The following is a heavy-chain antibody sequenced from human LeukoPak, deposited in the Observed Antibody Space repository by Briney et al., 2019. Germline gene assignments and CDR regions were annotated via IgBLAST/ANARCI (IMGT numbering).Heavy chain of an antibody. D-gene: IGHD4-17*01. V-gene: IGHV3-73*01. CDR2: IRSKANSYAT. CDR1: GFTFSGSA. CDR3: TRRGLATGDY. Sequence: GGSLRLSCAASGFTFSGSAMHWVRQASGKGLEWVGRIRSKANSYATAYAASVKGRFTISRDDSKNTAYLQMHSLKTEDTAVYYCTRRGLATGDYWGQGTLVTVST. J-gene: IGHJ4*02.